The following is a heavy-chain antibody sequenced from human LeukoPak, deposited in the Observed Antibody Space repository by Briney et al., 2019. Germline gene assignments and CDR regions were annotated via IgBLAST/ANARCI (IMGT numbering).Heavy chain of an antibody. D-gene: IGHD3-10*01. CDR1: GGTFSSYT. Sequence: EASVKVSCKASGGTFSSYTISWVRQAPGQGLEWMGRIIPIFGTANYAQKFQGRVTITTDESTSTAYMELSSLRSEDTAVYYCARDQVRGVIGASQNWGQGTLVTVSS. J-gene: IGHJ4*02. CDR3: ARDQVRGVIGASQN. V-gene: IGHV1-69*05. CDR2: IIPIFGTA.